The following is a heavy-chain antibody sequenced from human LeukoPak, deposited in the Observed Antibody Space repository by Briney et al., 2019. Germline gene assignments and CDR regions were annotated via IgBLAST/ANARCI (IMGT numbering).Heavy chain of an antibody. CDR2: ISAYNGNT. D-gene: IGHD1-14*01. CDR1: GYTFTSYG. V-gene: IGHV1-18*01. CDR3: ARATSNTPGQITDYGMDV. J-gene: IGHJ6*02. Sequence: GASVKVSCKASGYTFTSYGISWVRQAPGQGLEWMGWISAYNGNTNYAQKLQGRVTMTTDTSTSTAYMELRSLRSDDTAVYYCARATSNTPGQITDYGMDVWGQGTTVTVSS.